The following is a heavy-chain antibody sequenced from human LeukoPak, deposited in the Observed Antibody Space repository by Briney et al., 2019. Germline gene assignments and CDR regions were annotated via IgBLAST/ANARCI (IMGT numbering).Heavy chain of an antibody. J-gene: IGHJ5*02. CDR2: VSAYNGNT. CDR3: ARGSVTGTAGNWFDP. Sequence: ASVKVSCKASGYTFITYGISWVRQAPGQGLEWMGWVSAYNGNTNYAQKLQGRVTMTTDTSTSTAYMELRSLRSDDTAVYYCARGSVTGTAGNWFDPWGQGTLVTVSS. D-gene: IGHD1-20*01. CDR1: GYTFITYG. V-gene: IGHV1-18*01.